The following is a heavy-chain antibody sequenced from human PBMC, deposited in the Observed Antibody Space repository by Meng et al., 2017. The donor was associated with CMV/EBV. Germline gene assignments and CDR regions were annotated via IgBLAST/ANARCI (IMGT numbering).Heavy chain of an antibody. CDR2: TRNKANSYTT. CDR3: ARLHDYGDPRGDY. J-gene: IGHJ4*02. V-gene: IGHV3-72*01. Sequence: GGSLRLSCAASGSTFSDHYMDWVRQAPGKGLEWVGRTRNKANSYTTEYAASVKGRFTISRDDSKNSLYLQMNSLKTEDTAVYYCARLHDYGDPRGDYWGQGTLVTVSS. CDR1: GSTFSDHY. D-gene: IGHD4-17*01.